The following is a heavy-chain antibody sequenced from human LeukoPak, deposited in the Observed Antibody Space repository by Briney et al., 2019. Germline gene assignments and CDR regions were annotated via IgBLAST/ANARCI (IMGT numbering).Heavy chain of an antibody. CDR3: ARDRTDYDSIGRDWGFWDAFDI. J-gene: IGHJ3*02. V-gene: IGHV1-18*01. Sequence: GASVKVSCKASGYTFTSCGISWVRQAPGQGLEWMGWISAYNGNTNYAQKLQGRVTMTTDTSTSTAYMELRSLRSDDTAVYYWARDRTDYDSIGRDWGFWDAFDIWGQGTMVTVSS. CDR2: ISAYNGNT. CDR1: GYTFTSCG. D-gene: IGHD3-22*01.